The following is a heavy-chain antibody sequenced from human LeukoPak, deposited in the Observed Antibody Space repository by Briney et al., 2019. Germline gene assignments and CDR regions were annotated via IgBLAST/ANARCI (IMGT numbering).Heavy chain of an antibody. CDR2: IYYSGST. Sequence: SETLSLTCTVSGGSISSGDYYWSWLRQPPGTGLEWIGYIYYSGSTYYNPSLKSRATISVDTSKNQFSLKLSSVTAADTAVYYCAGTPIVVVPAAIPGWFDPWGQGTLVTVSS. CDR1: GGSISSGDYY. CDR3: AGTPIVVVPAAIPGWFDP. V-gene: IGHV4-30-4*01. D-gene: IGHD2-2*01. J-gene: IGHJ5*02.